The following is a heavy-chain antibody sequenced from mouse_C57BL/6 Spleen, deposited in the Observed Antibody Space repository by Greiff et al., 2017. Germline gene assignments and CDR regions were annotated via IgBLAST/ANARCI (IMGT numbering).Heavy chain of an antibody. Sequence: QVQLQQSGAELARPGASVKLSCKASGYTFTSYGISWVKQRTGQGLEWIGEIYPRSGNTYYNEKFKGKATLTADKSSSTAYMELRSLTSEDSAVYFCARGELLSADWYFDGWGTGTTVTVSS. V-gene: IGHV1-81*01. J-gene: IGHJ1*03. D-gene: IGHD2-1*01. CDR1: GYTFTSYG. CDR2: IYPRSGNT. CDR3: ARGELLSADWYFDG.